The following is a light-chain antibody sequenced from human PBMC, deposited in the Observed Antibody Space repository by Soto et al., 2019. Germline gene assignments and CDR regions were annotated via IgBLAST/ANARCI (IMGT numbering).Light chain of an antibody. Sequence: EIVLTQSPGTLSLSPGERATLSCRASQSIGRNFLAWYQPKPGQAPRLLIHGASSRATGIPDRFSGSASGTDVILTISRLEPEDFAVYYCQQYASSPLTFGGGTRVEIK. CDR1: QSIGRNF. CDR3: QQYASSPLT. V-gene: IGKV3-20*01. CDR2: GAS. J-gene: IGKJ4*01.